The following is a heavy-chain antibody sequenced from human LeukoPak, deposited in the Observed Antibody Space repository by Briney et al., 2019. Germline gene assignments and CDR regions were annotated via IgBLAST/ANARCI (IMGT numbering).Heavy chain of an antibody. Sequence: GEALKISRNGAGFSFTSYWNSWVRQMPGKGLEGRGRIDPSDSKTAYSPSFKGHVTISADKSVNTAYLQWSSLTASGTAIFYCARHACGGGGWYYFDYWGRGTLVTVSS. CDR2: IDPSDSKT. V-gene: IGHV5-10-1*01. CDR3: ARHACGGGGWYYFDY. D-gene: IGHD6-19*01. J-gene: IGHJ4*02. CDR1: GFSFTSYW.